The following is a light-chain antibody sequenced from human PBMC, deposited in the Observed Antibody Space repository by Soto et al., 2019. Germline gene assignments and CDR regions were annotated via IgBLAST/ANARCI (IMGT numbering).Light chain of an antibody. Sequence: QSVLTQPASVSGSPGQSITISCTGTSSDVGGYNYVSWYQQHPGKAPKLMIYDVSNRPSGVSNRFSGSKSGNTASLTISGLQAEDEADYYCSSYTSSRRVFGGGTKRTVL. CDR1: SSDVGGYNY. CDR2: DVS. V-gene: IGLV2-14*01. J-gene: IGLJ3*02. CDR3: SSYTSSRRV.